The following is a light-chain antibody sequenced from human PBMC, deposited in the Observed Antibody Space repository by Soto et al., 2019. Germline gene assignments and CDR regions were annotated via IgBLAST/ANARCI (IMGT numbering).Light chain of an antibody. J-gene: IGLJ2*01. CDR1: SSDIGRYNY. CDR2: DVS. CDR3: ISYASTNAQL. Sequence: QSALTQPASVSGTPGQSITVSCIGTSSDIGRYNYVSWYQQHPGRAPKLIIRDVSSRPSGVPTRFSGSKSGSSASLTISGLQVEDEAYYFCISYASTNAQLFGGGTKVTVL. V-gene: IGLV2-14*03.